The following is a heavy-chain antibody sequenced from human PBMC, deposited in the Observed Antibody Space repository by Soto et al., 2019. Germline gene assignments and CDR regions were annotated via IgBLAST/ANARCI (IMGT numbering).Heavy chain of an antibody. CDR3: ARVPKRGHIDSPDY. CDR2: INHSGST. V-gene: IGHV4-34*01. Sequence: SETLSLTCAVYGGSFSGYYWSWIRQPPGKGLEWIGEINHSGSTNYNPSLKSRVTISVDTSKNQFSLKLSSVTAADTAVYYCARVPKRGHIDSPDYWGQGTLVTVSS. J-gene: IGHJ4*02. D-gene: IGHD2-21*01. CDR1: GGSFSGYY.